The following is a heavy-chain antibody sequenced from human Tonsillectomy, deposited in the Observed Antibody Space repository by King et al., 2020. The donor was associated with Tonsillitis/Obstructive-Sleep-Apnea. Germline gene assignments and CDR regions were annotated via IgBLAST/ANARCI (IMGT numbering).Heavy chain of an antibody. J-gene: IGHJ6*02. CDR3: AGQGGDYGYYHGMDV. CDR2: ISSSGSII. D-gene: IGHD4-17*01. CDR1: GFTFSSYE. Sequence: VQLVESGGGLVQPGGSLRLSCVASGFTFSSYEMNWVRQAPGKGLEWVSYISSSGSIINHADSVKGRFTMSRDNAKKSLYLQMNSLRVEDTAVYYCAGQGGDYGYYHGMDVWGQGTTVTVSS. V-gene: IGHV3-48*03.